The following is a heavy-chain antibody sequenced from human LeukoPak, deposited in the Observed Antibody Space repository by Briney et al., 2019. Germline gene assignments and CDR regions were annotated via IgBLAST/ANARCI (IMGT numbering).Heavy chain of an antibody. Sequence: ASVKVSCKASGYTFTSYGISWVRQAPGQGLEWMGWISAYNGNTNYAQKLQGRVTMTTDTSTSTAYMELRSLRSADPAVYYCARDNFWAVRGVMGYWGQGTLVTVSS. CDR3: ARDNFWAVRGVMGY. V-gene: IGHV1-18*01. D-gene: IGHD3-10*01. CDR1: GYTFTSYG. CDR2: ISAYNGNT. J-gene: IGHJ4*02.